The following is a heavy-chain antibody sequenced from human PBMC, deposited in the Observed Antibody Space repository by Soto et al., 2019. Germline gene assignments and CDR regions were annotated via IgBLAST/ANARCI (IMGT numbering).Heavy chain of an antibody. Sequence: LTCTVSGGSISSSSYYWGWIRQPPGKGLEWIGSIYYSGSTYYNPSLKSRVTISVDTSKNQFSLKLSSVTAADTAVYYCASGGAGDFWSGYYYYYYGMDVWGQGTTVTVSS. CDR3: ASGGAGDFWSGYYYYYYGMDV. CDR1: GGSISSSSYY. CDR2: IYYSGST. V-gene: IGHV4-39*01. J-gene: IGHJ6*02. D-gene: IGHD3-3*01.